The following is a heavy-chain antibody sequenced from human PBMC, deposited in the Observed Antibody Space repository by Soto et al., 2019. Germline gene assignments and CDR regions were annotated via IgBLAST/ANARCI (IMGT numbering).Heavy chain of an antibody. V-gene: IGHV4-59*01. CDR2: IYYSGST. CDR1: GGSISSYY. Sequence: SETLSLTCTVSGGSISSYYWSWIRQRPGKGLEWIGYIYYSGSTNYNPSLKSRVTISVDTSKNQFSLKLSSVTAADTAVYYCARIMTTRPYYYYYMDVWGKGTTVTVSS. CDR3: ARIMTTRPYYYYYMDV. D-gene: IGHD3-16*01. J-gene: IGHJ6*03.